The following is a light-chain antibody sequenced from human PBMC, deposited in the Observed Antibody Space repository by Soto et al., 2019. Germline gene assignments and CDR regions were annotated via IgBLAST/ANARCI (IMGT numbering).Light chain of an antibody. J-gene: IGKJ4*01. Sequence: DVVMTQSPLSLPVTLGQPASISCRSSQSLVYTDGNTYLNWFHQRPGQSPRRLIYKVSSRDSGVPARFSGGGSGTDFALNIDRVEAEDVGVYYRMQGTHWPPTIGGGTTVEIK. CDR3: MQGTHWPPT. CDR2: KVS. CDR1: QSLVYTDGNTY. V-gene: IGKV2-30*01.